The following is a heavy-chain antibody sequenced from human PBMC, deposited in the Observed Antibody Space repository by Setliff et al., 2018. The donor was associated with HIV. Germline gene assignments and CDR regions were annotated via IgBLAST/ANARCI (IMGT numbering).Heavy chain of an antibody. CDR3: AKGRWLQMSDYFDY. CDR1: GFTFSSYG. J-gene: IGHJ4*02. Sequence: GGSLRLSCAASGFTFSSYGMHWVRQAPGKGLEWVAFIRYDGSNKYYADSVKGRFTISRDNSKNTLYLQMNSLRAEDTAVYYCAKGRWLQMSDYFDYWGQGTLVTVSS. D-gene: IGHD5-12*01. V-gene: IGHV3-30*02. CDR2: IRYDGSNK.